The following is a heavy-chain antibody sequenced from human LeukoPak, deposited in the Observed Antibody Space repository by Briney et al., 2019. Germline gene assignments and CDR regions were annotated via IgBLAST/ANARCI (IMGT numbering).Heavy chain of an antibody. J-gene: IGHJ4*02. CDR2: IYTSGST. D-gene: IGHD5-18*01. CDR1: GVSISSYS. V-gene: IGHV4-4*07. CDR3: ARDTYNYGSSAYYFDY. Sequence: PSETLSLTCTVSGVSISSYSWSWIRQPAGKGLDWIGRIYTSGSTNHNPSLKSRVTMSVDTSKNQFSLKLSSVTAADTAVYYCARDTYNYGSSAYYFDYWGQGTLVTVSS.